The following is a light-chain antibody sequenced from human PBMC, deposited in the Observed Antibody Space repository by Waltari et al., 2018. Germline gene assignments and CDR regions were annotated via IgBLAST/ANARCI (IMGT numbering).Light chain of an antibody. CDR3: AAWDDNLNAVV. Sequence: QSVLTQPPSVSEAPRQRVTISCSGSNSNIGNNAVNWYQQLPGKAPKLLIYYDDLLPSGVSDRFSGSKSGTSASLAISGLHSEDEADYHCAAWDDNLNAVVLGGGTKLTVL. V-gene: IGLV1-36*01. CDR1: NSNIGNNA. J-gene: IGLJ2*01. CDR2: YDD.